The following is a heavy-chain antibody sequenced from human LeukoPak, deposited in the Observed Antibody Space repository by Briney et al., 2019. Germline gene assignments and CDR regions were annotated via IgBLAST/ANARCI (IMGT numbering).Heavy chain of an antibody. Sequence: SETLSLTCTVSGGSISSHYWSWIRQPPGKGLEWIGYIYYSGSTNYNPSLKSRVTISVDTSKNQFPLKLSSVTAADTAVYYCARGSRGFFDYWGQGTLVTVSS. CDR1: GGSISSHY. V-gene: IGHV4-59*11. CDR2: IYYSGST. CDR3: ARGSRGFFDY. J-gene: IGHJ4*02. D-gene: IGHD2-15*01.